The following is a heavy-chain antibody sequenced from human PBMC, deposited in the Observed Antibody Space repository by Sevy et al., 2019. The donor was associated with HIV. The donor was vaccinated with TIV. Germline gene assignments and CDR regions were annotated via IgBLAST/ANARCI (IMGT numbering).Heavy chain of an antibody. V-gene: IGHV4-30-4*01. D-gene: IGHD2-15*01. CDR3: ARTKYCSGGSCYFYFDY. Sequence: SETLSLTCTVSGGSISSGDYHWSWIRQPPGKGLEWIGYIYSSGSTYHNPSLKGRVTISIDTSENQFSLKLSSVTAADTAVYYCARTKYCSGGSCYFYFDYWGQGILVTVSS. J-gene: IGHJ4*02. CDR2: IYSSGST. CDR1: GGSISSGDYH.